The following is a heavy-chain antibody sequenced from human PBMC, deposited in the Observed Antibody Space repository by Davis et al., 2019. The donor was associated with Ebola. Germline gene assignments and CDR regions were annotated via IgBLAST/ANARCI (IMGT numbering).Heavy chain of an antibody. CDR3: ARDHGYCSGGSCYLGWFDP. CDR2: IIPIFGTA. J-gene: IGHJ5*02. D-gene: IGHD2-15*01. Sequence: SVKVSCKASGGTFSSYAISWVRQAPGQGLEWMGGIIPIFGTANYAQKFQGRVTITADKSTSTAYMELSSLRSEDTAVYYCARDHGYCSGGSCYLGWFDPWGQGTLVTVSS. CDR1: GGTFSSYA. V-gene: IGHV1-69*06.